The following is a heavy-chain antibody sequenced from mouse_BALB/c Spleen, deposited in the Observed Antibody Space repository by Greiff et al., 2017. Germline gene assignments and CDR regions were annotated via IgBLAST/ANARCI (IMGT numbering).Heavy chain of an antibody. CDR3: ARAITTVRGYFDY. V-gene: IGHV1-87*01. CDR2: IYPGDGDT. CDR1: GYTFTSYW. D-gene: IGHD1-1*01. J-gene: IGHJ2*01. Sequence: VQLQQSGAELARPGASVKLSCKASGYTFTSYWMQWVKQRPGQGLEWIGAIYPGDGDTRYTQKFKGKATLTADKSSSTAYMQLSSLASEDSAVYYCARAITTVRGYFDYWGQGTTLTVSS.